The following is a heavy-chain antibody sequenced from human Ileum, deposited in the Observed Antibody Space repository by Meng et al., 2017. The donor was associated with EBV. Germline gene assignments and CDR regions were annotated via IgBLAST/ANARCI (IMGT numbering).Heavy chain of an antibody. CDR2: IHSSGST. CDR1: GGSISRGGYY. V-gene: IGHV4-31*02. Sequence: QGPRQGSGPGLGKPSQPPSLTWPVLGGSISRGGYYWSWIRQHPGKGLEWIGYIHSSGSTYYNPSLRSRLTISVDTSKNQFSLKLSSVTAADTAVYYCARASYGSGSPLGESWFDPWGQGTLVTVSS. D-gene: IGHD3-10*01. CDR3: ARASYGSGSPLGESWFDP. J-gene: IGHJ5*02.